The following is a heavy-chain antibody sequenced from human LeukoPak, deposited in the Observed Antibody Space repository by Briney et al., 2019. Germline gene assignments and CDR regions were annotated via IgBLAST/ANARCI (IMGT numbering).Heavy chain of an antibody. D-gene: IGHD4-17*01. V-gene: IGHV3-11*04. CDR2: ISSSGSTI. J-gene: IGHJ3*02. CDR3: ARERGVTTGYGAFDI. Sequence: GGSLRLSCAASGFSVSTNYMSWVRQAPGKGLEWVSYISSSGSTIYYADSVKGRFTISRDNAKNSLYLQMNSLRAEDTAVYYCARERGVTTGYGAFDIWGQGTMVTVSS. CDR1: GFSVSTNY.